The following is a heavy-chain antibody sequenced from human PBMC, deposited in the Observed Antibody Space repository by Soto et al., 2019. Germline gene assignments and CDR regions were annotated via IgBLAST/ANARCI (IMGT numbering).Heavy chain of an antibody. CDR2: MNPNSGET. Sequence: QEQLVQSGAEVKKPGASVKVSCKTSGYTFTDYDINWVRQATGQGLEWIGWMNPNSGETGYAQKCTGRVTMTRSASLSTAYLELSSLRSEDTAVYYCARVAVAARPRWYNWFDPWGQGTLVTVSS. CDR3: ARVAVAARPRWYNWFDP. J-gene: IGHJ5*02. D-gene: IGHD6-19*01. V-gene: IGHV1-8*01. CDR1: GYTFTDYD.